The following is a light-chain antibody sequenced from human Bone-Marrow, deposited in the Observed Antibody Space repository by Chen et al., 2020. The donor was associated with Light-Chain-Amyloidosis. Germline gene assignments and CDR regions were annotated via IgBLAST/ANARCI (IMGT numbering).Light chain of an antibody. CDR1: NIGSTS. CDR2: DDS. V-gene: IGLV3-21*02. CDR3: QVWDRSSDRPV. J-gene: IGLJ3*02. Sequence: SYVLTHPPSVSVVPGQMAPIACGGNNIGSTSVHWYQQPPGQAPLLVVYDDSDRPSGIPERLSGSNSGNTATLTISRVEAGDEADYYCQVWDRSSDRPVFGGGTKLTVL.